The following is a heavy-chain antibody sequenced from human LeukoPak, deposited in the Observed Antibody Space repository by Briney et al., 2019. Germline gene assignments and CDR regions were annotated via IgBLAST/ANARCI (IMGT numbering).Heavy chain of an antibody. CDR1: GFTFSSYG. CDR3: AKDQNYAYPLPNDY. CDR2: ISGSGGST. D-gene: IGHD1-7*01. J-gene: IGHJ4*02. V-gene: IGHV3-23*01. Sequence: PGGSLRLSCAASGFTFSSYGMHWVRQAPGKGLEWVSAISGSGGSTYYADSVKGRFTISRDNSKNTLYLQMNSLRAEDTAVYYCAKDQNYAYPLPNDYWGQGTLVTVSS.